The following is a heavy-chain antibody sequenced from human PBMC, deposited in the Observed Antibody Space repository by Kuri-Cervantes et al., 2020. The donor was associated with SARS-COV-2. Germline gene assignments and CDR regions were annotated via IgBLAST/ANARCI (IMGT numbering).Heavy chain of an antibody. CDR3: ARVGVVPAAINYGMDV. D-gene: IGHD2-2*01. Sequence: SETLSLTCTVSGGSISSYYWSWIRQPPGKGLEWIGYIYYSGSTNYNPSLKSRVTISVDTSKNQFSLKLSSVTAADTAVYYCARVGVVPAAINYGMDVWGQGTTVTVSS. V-gene: IGHV4-59*01. CDR2: IYYSGST. J-gene: IGHJ6*02. CDR1: GGSISSYY.